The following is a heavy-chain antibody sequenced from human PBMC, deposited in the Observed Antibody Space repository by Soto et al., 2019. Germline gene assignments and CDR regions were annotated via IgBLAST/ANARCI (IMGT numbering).Heavy chain of an antibody. V-gene: IGHV4-59*01. CDR2: IYYSGST. CDR3: ARDLMITFGGVITNWFDP. J-gene: IGHJ5*02. D-gene: IGHD3-16*02. CDR1: GGSISSYY. Sequence: SETLSLTYTVSGGSISSYYWSWLRQPPGKGLEWIGYIYYSGSTNYNPSLESRVTISVDTSKNQLSLKLSSVTAADTAVYYCARDLMITFGGVITNWFDPWGQGTLVTVSS.